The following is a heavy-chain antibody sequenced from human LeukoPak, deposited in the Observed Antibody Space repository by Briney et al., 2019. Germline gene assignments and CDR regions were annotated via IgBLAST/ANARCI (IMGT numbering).Heavy chain of an antibody. CDR3: ARHSFYSDSSGYCYCFDC. V-gene: IGHV4-39*01. Sequence: SETLSLTCTVSGDSISSDSHYWGWIRQPPGKGLEWIGSIYYSGTTYYNPSLKSRDTMSVDTSKNQFSLRLSSVTAADTAVYYCARHSFYSDSSGYCYCFDCWGQGTLVTVSS. CDR1: GDSISSDSHY. J-gene: IGHJ4*02. CDR2: IYYSGTT. D-gene: IGHD3-22*01.